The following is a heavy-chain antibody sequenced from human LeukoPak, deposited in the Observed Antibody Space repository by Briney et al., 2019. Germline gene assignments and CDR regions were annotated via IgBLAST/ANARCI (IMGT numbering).Heavy chain of an antibody. V-gene: IGHV3-7*01. CDR1: GFTFSNYW. CDR3: ARGHTNRYCSSTSCYWTDYYMDV. Sequence: TGGSLRLSCAASGFTFSNYWMNWVRQAPGKGLEWVANIKQDGSEKYYVDSVKGRFTISRDNAKNSLYLQMNSLRAEDSAVYYCARGHTNRYCSSTSCYWTDYYMDVWGKGTTVTVSS. CDR2: IKQDGSEK. J-gene: IGHJ6*03. D-gene: IGHD2-2*01.